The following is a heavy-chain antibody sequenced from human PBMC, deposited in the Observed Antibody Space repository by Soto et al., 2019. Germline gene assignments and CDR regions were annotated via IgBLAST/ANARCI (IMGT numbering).Heavy chain of an antibody. V-gene: IGHV1-2*02. CDR2: INPNNGGT. CDR3: ARSSGSYSYYGMDV. Sequence: GASVKVSCKAAGYTFTGYYMHWVRQAPGQGLEWMGCINPNNGGTYYAQKFQGRVTMTRDTSISTAYMELSRLRSDDTAVYHCARSSGSYSYYGMDVWGQGTTVTVSS. J-gene: IGHJ6*02. D-gene: IGHD3-10*01. CDR1: GYTFTGYY.